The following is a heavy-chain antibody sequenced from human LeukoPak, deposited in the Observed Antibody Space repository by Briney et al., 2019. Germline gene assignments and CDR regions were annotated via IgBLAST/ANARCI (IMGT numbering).Heavy chain of an antibody. J-gene: IGHJ3*02. V-gene: IGHV1-24*01. Sequence: ASVKVSCKVSGYTLTELSMHWVRQAPGKGLEWMGGFDPEDGETIYAQKFQGRVTLTEDTSTDTDYMEMSRLRSEDTAVYYCATAGAAAVVRGAFDIWGQGTMVTVSS. CDR1: GYTLTELS. D-gene: IGHD6-13*01. CDR3: ATAGAAAVVRGAFDI. CDR2: FDPEDGET.